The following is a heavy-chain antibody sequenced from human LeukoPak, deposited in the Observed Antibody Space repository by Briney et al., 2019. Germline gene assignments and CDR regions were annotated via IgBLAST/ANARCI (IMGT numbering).Heavy chain of an antibody. CDR2: IKHGGST. Sequence: SETLSFTCAVYGGSFSDYYWSWIRQPPGKGLEWIGEIKHGGSTNYNPSLKSRVTLSVDTSKNQFSLKLSSVTAADTAVYYCARGRLAIVGATVRGWFDPWGQGTLVTVSS. CDR1: GGSFSDYY. D-gene: IGHD1-26*01. V-gene: IGHV4-34*01. CDR3: ARGRLAIVGATVRGWFDP. J-gene: IGHJ5*02.